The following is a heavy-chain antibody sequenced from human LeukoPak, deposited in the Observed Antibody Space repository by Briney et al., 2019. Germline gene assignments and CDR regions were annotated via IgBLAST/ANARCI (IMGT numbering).Heavy chain of an antibody. CDR3: ARDLKRGYSSGRYSWGTGSSNDY. V-gene: IGHV1-2*02. CDR2: INPNSGGT. Sequence: AASVKVSCKASGYTFTGNYMHWVRQAPGQGLEWMGWINPNSGGTNYAQKFQGRVTMTRDTSIGTAYMELNRLRSDDTAVYYCARDLKRGYSSGRYSWGTGSSNDYWGQGTLVTVSS. J-gene: IGHJ4*02. D-gene: IGHD6-19*01. CDR1: GYTFTGNY.